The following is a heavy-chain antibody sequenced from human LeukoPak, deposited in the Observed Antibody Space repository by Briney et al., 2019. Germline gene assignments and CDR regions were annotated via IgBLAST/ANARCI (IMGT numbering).Heavy chain of an antibody. Sequence: GASVKVSCKASGYTFTSYDINWVRQATGQGLEWMGWMNPNSGNTGYAQKFQGRVTMTRNTSISTAYMELSSLRSDDTAVYYCATCSPSSTSCYSHYYGMDVWGQGTTVTVSS. CDR2: MNPNSGNT. CDR3: ATCSPSSTSCYSHYYGMDV. CDR1: GYTFTSYD. J-gene: IGHJ6*02. D-gene: IGHD2-2*01. V-gene: IGHV1-8*01.